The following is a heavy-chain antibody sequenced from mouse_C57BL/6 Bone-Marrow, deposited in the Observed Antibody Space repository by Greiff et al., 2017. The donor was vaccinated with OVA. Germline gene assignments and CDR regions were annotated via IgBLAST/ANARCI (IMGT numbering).Heavy chain of an antibody. J-gene: IGHJ1*03. Sequence: EVKVEESGGGLVKPGGSLKLSCAASGFTFSSYAMSWVRQTPEKRLEWVATISDGGSYTYYPDNVKGRFTISRDNAKNNLYLQMSHLKSEDTAMYYCARDGYYRYFDVWGTGTTVTVSS. CDR3: ARDGYYRYFDV. V-gene: IGHV5-4*01. CDR1: GFTFSSYA. D-gene: IGHD2-2*01. CDR2: ISDGGSYT.